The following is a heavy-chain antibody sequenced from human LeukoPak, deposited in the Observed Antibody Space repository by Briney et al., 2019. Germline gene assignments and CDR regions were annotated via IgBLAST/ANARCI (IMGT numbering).Heavy chain of an antibody. V-gene: IGHV3-74*01. CDR2: INSDGRST. D-gene: IGHD1-26*01. J-gene: IGHJ5*02. CDR3: ARNQNSGSYPGSWFDP. CDR1: GFTFSDSW. Sequence: QPGGSLRLSCGASGFTFSDSWMHWVRQAPGTGLVWVSRINSDGRSTDYADSVKGRFTISRGNAKNTLYLQMDSLRVDDTAVYSCARNQNSGSYPGSWFDPWGQGTLVIVSS.